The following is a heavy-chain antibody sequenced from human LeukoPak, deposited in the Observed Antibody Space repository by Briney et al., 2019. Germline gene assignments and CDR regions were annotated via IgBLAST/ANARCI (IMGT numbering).Heavy chain of an antibody. V-gene: IGHV5-51*01. Sequence: GESLKISCKVSGYSFTSYWIAWVRQMPGKGLEWMGIIYPGDSDTRYSPPFQGQVTISADKSISTAYLQWSSLKASDNAIYYCARQDYGGNSFVDYWGQGTLVTVSS. D-gene: IGHD4-23*01. CDR1: GYSFTSYW. CDR2: IYPGDSDT. CDR3: ARQDYGGNSFVDY. J-gene: IGHJ4*02.